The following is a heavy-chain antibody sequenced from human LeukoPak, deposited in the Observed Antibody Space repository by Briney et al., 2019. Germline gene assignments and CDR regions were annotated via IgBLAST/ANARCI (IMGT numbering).Heavy chain of an antibody. CDR3: AREVAAAGFDY. CDR1: GGSISSYY. J-gene: IGHJ4*02. Sequence: SETLSLTFTVSGGSISSYYWSWIRQPPGKGLEWIGYIYNSGITNYNPSLKSRVTISVDTSKNQFSLKLSSVTAADTAVYYCAREVAAAGFDYWGQGTLVTVSS. CDR2: IYNSGIT. D-gene: IGHD6-13*01. V-gene: IGHV4-59*01.